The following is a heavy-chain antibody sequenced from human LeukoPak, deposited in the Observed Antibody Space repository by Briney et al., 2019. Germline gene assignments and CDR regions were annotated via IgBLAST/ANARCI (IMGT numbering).Heavy chain of an antibody. J-gene: IGHJ4*02. V-gene: IGHV4-59*01. CDR3: ARGVEYSSSSGLGY. Sequence: PSETLSLTCTVSGGSISSYYWSWIRQPPGEGLEWIGYIYYSGSTNYNPSLKSRVTISVDTSKNQFSLKLSSVTAADTAVYYCARGVEYSSSSGLGYWGQGTLVSVSS. CDR2: IYYSGST. CDR1: GGSISSYY. D-gene: IGHD6-6*01.